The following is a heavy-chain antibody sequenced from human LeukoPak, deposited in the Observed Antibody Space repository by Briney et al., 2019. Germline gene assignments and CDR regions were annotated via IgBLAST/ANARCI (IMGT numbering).Heavy chain of an antibody. D-gene: IGHD3-9*01. CDR3: ARSEGYYDILTGYYYYYGMDV. Sequence: GRALRLSCAASGFTFSSYGMHWVRQAPGKGLEWVAVIWYDGSNKYYADSVKGRFTISRDNSKNTLYLQMNSLRAEDTAVYYCARSEGYYDILTGYYYYYGMDVWGKGTTVTVSS. CDR2: IWYDGSNK. V-gene: IGHV3-33*01. J-gene: IGHJ6*04. CDR1: GFTFSSYG.